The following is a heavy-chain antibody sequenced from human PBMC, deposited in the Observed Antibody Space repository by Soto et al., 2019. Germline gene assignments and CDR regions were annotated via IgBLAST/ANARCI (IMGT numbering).Heavy chain of an antibody. Sequence: GGSLRLSCAASGFTFTNYALHWVRQAPGKGLEWVSSISVDSIYIYYTDSVQGRFTISRDSSKNTLYLQMNSLRAEDTAVYYCTKDFHLTGYYSSYYFDYWGQGTLVTVSS. J-gene: IGHJ4*02. D-gene: IGHD3-9*01. CDR2: ISVDSIYI. V-gene: IGHV3-30*04. CDR3: TKDFHLTGYYSSYYFDY. CDR1: GFTFTNYA.